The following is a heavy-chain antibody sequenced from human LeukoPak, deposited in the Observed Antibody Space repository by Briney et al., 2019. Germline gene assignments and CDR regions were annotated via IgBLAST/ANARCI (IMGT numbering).Heavy chain of an antibody. CDR2: IYHSGST. CDR1: GYSISSGYY. V-gene: IGHV4-38-2*02. D-gene: IGHD3-22*01. J-gene: IGHJ6*03. CDR3: ARVYYDSSGYYYGLYYYYMDV. Sequence: SETLSLTCTVSGYSISSGYYWGWIRQPPGKGLEWIGSIYHSGSTYYNPSLKSRVTISVDTSMNQFSLKLSSVTAADTAVYYCARVYYDSSGYYYGLYYYYMDVWGKGTTVTVSS.